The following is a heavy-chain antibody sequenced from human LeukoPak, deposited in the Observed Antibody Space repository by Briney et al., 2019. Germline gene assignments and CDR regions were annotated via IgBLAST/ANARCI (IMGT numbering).Heavy chain of an antibody. D-gene: IGHD2-21*02. V-gene: IGHV1-69*06. CDR1: GGTFSSYA. CDR2: IIPIFGTA. J-gene: IGHJ3*02. Sequence: GASVKVSCKASGGTFSSYAISWVRQAPGQGLEWMGGIIPIFGTANYAQKFQGRVTITADKSTSTAYMELSSLRSEDTAVYYCARYRLTAMIWGAFDIWGQGTMVTVYS. CDR3: ARYRLTAMIWGAFDI.